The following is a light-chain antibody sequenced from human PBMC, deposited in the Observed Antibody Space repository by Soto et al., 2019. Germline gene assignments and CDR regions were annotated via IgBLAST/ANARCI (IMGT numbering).Light chain of an antibody. J-gene: IGLJ1*01. Sequence: QSALTQPASVSGSPGQSITISCTGTSSDVGDYNYVSWYQQHPGKAPELMLYDVSNRPSGISNRFSGSKSGNTASLTISGLQAEDEADYYCSSYTSSSTLFGTGTKLTVL. V-gene: IGLV2-14*01. CDR2: DVS. CDR1: SSDVGDYNY. CDR3: SSYTSSSTL.